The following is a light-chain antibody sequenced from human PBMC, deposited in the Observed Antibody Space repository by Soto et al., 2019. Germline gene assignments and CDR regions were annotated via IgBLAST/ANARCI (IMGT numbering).Light chain of an antibody. CDR2: DAS. Sequence: EIQMTQSPSTLSASVGDRVTITCRASQSISSWLAWYQQKPGKAPKLLIYDASSLESGVPSRFSGSGSGTEFTLTISSLQPDDFATYYSQHYTSYSEAFGQGTKVDIK. J-gene: IGKJ1*01. V-gene: IGKV1-5*01. CDR1: QSISSW. CDR3: QHYTSYSEA.